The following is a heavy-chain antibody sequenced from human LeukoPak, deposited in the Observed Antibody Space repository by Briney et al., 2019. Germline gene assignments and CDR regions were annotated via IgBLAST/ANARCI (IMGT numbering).Heavy chain of an antibody. CDR2: INPNSGGT. D-gene: IGHD6-6*01. CDR1: GYTFTGYY. CDR3: ARGRIAADYYYYGMDV. V-gene: IGHV1-2*02. Sequence: ASVKVSFKASGYTFTGYYMHWVRQAPGQGLEWMGWINPNSGGTNYAQKFQGRVTMTRDTSISTAYMELSRLRSDDTAVYYCARGRIAADYYYYGMDVWGQGTTVTVSS. J-gene: IGHJ6*02.